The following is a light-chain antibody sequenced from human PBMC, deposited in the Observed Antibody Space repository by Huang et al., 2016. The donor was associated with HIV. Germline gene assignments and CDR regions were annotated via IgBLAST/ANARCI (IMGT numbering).Light chain of an antibody. Sequence: DVVMTQSPLSLPVTLGQPASISCRSSQSLVHSDGNTYLNWFKQRPGQSPRRLIYKVSNRDSGVPDRCSGSGSGTDFTLRISRVEAEDVGVYYCMQGTHWPATFGQGTKVEIK. CDR2: KVS. J-gene: IGKJ1*01. CDR1: QSLVHSDGNTY. CDR3: MQGTHWPAT. V-gene: IGKV2-30*02.